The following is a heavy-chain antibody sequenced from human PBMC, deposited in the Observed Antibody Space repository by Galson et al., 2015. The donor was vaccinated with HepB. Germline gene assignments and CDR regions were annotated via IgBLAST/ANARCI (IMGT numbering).Heavy chain of an antibody. J-gene: IGHJ4*02. V-gene: IGHV3-30-3*01. D-gene: IGHD1-26*01. Sequence: SLRLSCAASGFTFSSYAMHWVRQAPGKGLEWVAVISYDGSNKYYADSVKGRFTISRDNSKNTLYLQMNSLRAEDTAVYYCARVVVGARAYWGQGTLVTVSS. CDR1: GFTFSSYA. CDR2: ISYDGSNK. CDR3: ARVVVGARAY.